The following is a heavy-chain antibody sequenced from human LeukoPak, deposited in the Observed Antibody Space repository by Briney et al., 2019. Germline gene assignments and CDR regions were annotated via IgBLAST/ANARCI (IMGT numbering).Heavy chain of an antibody. CDR3: AKGSYSSSWAGIYFDY. J-gene: IGHJ4*02. CDR1: GFTFSSYA. CDR2: NSGSGGST. V-gene: IGHV3-23*01. Sequence: GGSLRLSCAASGFTFSSYAMSWVRQAPGKGLEWVSTNSGSGGSTYYADSVKGRFTISRDNSKNTLYLQMNSLRAEDTAVYYCAKGSYSSSWAGIYFDYWGQGTLVIVSS. D-gene: IGHD6-13*01.